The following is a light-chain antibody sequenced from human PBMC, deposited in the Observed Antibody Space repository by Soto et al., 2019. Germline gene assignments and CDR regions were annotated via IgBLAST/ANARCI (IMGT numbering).Light chain of an antibody. CDR3: IPDYNSLRT. J-gene: IGKJ1*01. V-gene: IGKV1-6*01. CDR2: AAS. Sequence: AIQMTQSPSSLSASVGDRVTITCRASQGIRNDLGWYQQKPGRAPKLLIYAASSLQSGVPSRFSGSGSGTDFTLTISSLQPEDFATYYWIPDYNSLRTFGERTKVDIK. CDR1: QGIRND.